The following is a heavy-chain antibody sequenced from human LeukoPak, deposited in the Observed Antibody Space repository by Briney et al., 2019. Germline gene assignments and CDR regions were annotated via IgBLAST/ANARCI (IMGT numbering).Heavy chain of an antibody. J-gene: IGHJ4*02. CDR3: ARRMVRGVIIYFDY. CDR1: GGSISSGGYY. Sequence: SQTLSLTCTVSGGSISSGGYYWSWIRQHPGKGLEWIGYIYYSGSTYYNPSLKSRVTISVDTSKNQFSLKLSSVTAAGTAVYYCARRMVRGVIIYFDYWGQGTLVTVSS. V-gene: IGHV4-31*03. CDR2: IYYSGST. D-gene: IGHD3-10*01.